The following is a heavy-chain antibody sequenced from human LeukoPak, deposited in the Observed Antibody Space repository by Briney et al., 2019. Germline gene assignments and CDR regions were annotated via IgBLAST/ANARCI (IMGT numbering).Heavy chain of an antibody. Sequence: ASVKVSCKASGYTFTGYYMHWVRQAPGQGLEWMGWINPNSGGTNYAQKFQGRVTMTTDTSTSTAYMELRSLRSDDTAVYYCARRKRDRGLVIYYFDYWGQGTLVTVSS. J-gene: IGHJ4*02. CDR3: ARRKRDRGLVIYYFDY. V-gene: IGHV1-2*02. CDR2: INPNSGGT. CDR1: GYTFTGYY. D-gene: IGHD3/OR15-3a*01.